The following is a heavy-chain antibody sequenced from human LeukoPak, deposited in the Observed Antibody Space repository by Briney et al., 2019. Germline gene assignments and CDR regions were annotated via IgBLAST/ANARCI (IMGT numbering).Heavy chain of an antibody. J-gene: IGHJ4*02. CDR2: IYTSGST. V-gene: IGHV4-4*07. CDR1: GGSTSSYY. Sequence: PSGTLSLTCTVSGGSTSSYYWSWIRQPAGKGLEWIGRIYTSGSTNYNPSLKSRVTMSVDTSKNQFSLKLSSVTAADTAVYYCAREAVASPFDYWGQGTLVTVSS. CDR3: AREAVASPFDY. D-gene: IGHD6-19*01.